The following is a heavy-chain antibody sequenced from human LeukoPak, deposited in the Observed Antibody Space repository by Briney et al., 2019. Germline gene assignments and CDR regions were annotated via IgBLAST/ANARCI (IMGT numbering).Heavy chain of an antibody. CDR1: GGSISSYY. V-gene: IGHV4-59*01. D-gene: IGHD4-17*01. Sequence: SETLSLTCTVSGGSISSYYWSWIRQPPGKGLERIGYIYYSGSTNYNPSLKSRVTISVDTSKNQFSLKLSTVTAADTAVYSCARVFYGDYDSRLAPYFDFWGQGTLGTVSS. CDR2: IYYSGST. CDR3: ARVFYGDYDSRLAPYFDF. J-gene: IGHJ4*02.